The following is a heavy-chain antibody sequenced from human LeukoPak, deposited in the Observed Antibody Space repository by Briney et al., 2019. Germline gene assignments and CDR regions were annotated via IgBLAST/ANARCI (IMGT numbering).Heavy chain of an antibody. D-gene: IGHD2-15*01. CDR2: ISNSGGST. CDR3: ARQLGYCSDGTCYFDY. Sequence: SGGSLRLSCAVSGFTFSSYAMSWVRQAPGKGLEWVSAISNSGGSTYYADSVKGRFTISRDNSKNTLYLQMSSLRAEDTAVYYCARQLGYCSDGTCYFDYWGQGTLVAVSS. V-gene: IGHV3-23*01. J-gene: IGHJ4*02. CDR1: GFTFSSYA.